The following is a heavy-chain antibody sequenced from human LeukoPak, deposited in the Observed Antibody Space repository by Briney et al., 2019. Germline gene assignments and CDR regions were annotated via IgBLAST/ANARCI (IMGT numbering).Heavy chain of an antibody. V-gene: IGHV1-18*01. Sequence: ASVKVSCKASGYTFTSYAMHWVRQAPGQRLEWMGWISAYNGNTNYAQKLQGRVTMTTDTSTSTAYMELRSLRSDDTAVYYCARDGRGSGYDLGLDYWGQGTLVTVSS. D-gene: IGHD5-12*01. CDR2: ISAYNGNT. CDR3: ARDGRGSGYDLGLDY. CDR1: GYTFTSYA. J-gene: IGHJ4*02.